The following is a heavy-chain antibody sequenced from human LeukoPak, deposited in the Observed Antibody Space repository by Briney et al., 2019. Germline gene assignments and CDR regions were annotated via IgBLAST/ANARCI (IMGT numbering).Heavy chain of an antibody. D-gene: IGHD2-21*02. Sequence: ASVKVSCKASGYTFTGYYMHWVRQAPGQGLEWMGWINPNSGGTNYAQKFQGRVTMTRDTSISTAYMELSSLRSEDTAVYYCARAMARLAYCGGDCYPDAFDIWGQGTMVTVSS. CDR3: ARAMARLAYCGGDCYPDAFDI. J-gene: IGHJ3*02. CDR2: INPNSGGT. CDR1: GYTFTGYY. V-gene: IGHV1-2*02.